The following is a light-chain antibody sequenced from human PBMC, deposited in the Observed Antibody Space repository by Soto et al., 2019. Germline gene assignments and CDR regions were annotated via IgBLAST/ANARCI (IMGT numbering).Light chain of an antibody. Sequence: QSVLTQPASVSGSPGQSITFSCTGTSSDVGGYEYVSWYQQHPGKAPKRIIYDVSDRPSGVSNRFSGSKSGNTASLAISGLQAEDEADYYCSSYTTSSPLGVFGTGTKVTVL. CDR3: SSYTTSSPLGV. V-gene: IGLV2-14*03. CDR1: SSDVGGYEY. J-gene: IGLJ1*01. CDR2: DVS.